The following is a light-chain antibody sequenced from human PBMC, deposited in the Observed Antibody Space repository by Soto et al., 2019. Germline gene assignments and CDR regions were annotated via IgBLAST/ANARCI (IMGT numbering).Light chain of an antibody. CDR1: QDIAIY. CDR3: QQLRMYPST. J-gene: IGKJ4*01. CDR2: AAS. V-gene: IGKV1-9*01. Sequence: IQLTQSPSSLSSSVGDRVTLTCRASQDIAIYLAWYQQKPGEAPKLLSYAASTLYGGVPSRFRGSGSGTDFALTITSLKAEDFETYYCQQLRMYPSTFGGGTKVDIK.